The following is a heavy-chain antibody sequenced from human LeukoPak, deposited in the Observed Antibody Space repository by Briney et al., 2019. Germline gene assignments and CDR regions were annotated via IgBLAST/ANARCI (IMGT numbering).Heavy chain of an antibody. D-gene: IGHD2-2*01. CDR1: GFTFSSYA. V-gene: IGHV3-23*01. Sequence: GGSLRLSCTASGFTFSSYAMSWVRQAPGKGLEWVSAISGSGGSTYYADSVKGRFTISRDNSKNTLYLQMNSLRAEDTAVYYCAKAFVDDYQLLSGVGYWGQGTLVTVSS. CDR3: AKAFVDDYQLLSGVGY. CDR2: ISGSGGST. J-gene: IGHJ4*02.